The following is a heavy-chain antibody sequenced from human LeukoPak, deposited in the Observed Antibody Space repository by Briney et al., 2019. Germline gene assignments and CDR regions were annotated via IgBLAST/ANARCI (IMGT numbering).Heavy chain of an antibody. CDR1: GFTFSRYA. CDR2: ISGRGGTA. Sequence: GGSLRLSCATSGFTFSRYAMSWVRQAPGKGLEWVASISGRGGTAYYADSVKGRLTISRDNSKNTLYLQMNSLRAEDTAVYYCAKDLNVDFWSGYSGYSDYWGQGTLVTVSS. J-gene: IGHJ4*02. D-gene: IGHD3-3*01. CDR3: AKDLNVDFWSGYSGYSDY. V-gene: IGHV3-23*01.